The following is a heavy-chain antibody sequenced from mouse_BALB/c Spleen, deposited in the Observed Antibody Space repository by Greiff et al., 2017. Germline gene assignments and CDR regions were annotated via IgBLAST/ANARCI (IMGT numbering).Heavy chain of an antibody. CDR3: ARHYGSSSYAMDY. D-gene: IGHD1-1*01. J-gene: IGHJ4*01. CDR1: GYSFTGYY. Sequence: LVKTGASVKISCKASGYSFTGYYMHWDKQSHGKSLEWIGYISCYNGATSYNQKFKGKATFTVDTSSSTAYMQFNSLTSEDSAVYYCARHYGSSSYAMDYWGQGTSVTVSS. V-gene: IGHV1S34*01. CDR2: ISCYNGAT.